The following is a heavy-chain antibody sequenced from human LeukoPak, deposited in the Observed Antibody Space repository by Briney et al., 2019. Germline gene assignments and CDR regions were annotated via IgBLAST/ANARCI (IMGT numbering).Heavy chain of an antibody. CDR3: AKVFGFLELEEGYYFDY. CDR1: GINFITYD. CDR2: ISDDGVNK. Sequence: GGSLRLSCAASGINFITYDLHWVRQAPGKGLEWVAVISDDGVNKYFADSVKGRFTISRDNSKNTLYLQMNSLRAEDTAVYYCAKVFGFLELEEGYYFDYWGQGTLVTVSS. J-gene: IGHJ4*02. V-gene: IGHV3-30-3*01. D-gene: IGHD3-3*02.